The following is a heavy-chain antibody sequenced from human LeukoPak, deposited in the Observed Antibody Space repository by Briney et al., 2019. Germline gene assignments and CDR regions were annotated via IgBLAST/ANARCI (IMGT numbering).Heavy chain of an antibody. CDR3: ATTEDYENKIFDY. V-gene: IGHV1-46*01. CDR1: GYTFTSYY. J-gene: IGHJ4*02. CDR2: INPSGGST. D-gene: IGHD1-1*01. Sequence: ASVKVSCKASGYTFTSYYMHWVRQAPGQGLEWKAIINPSGGSTNYAQKFQGRVTMTRDTSTSTVYMELSSLRSEDTAVYYCATTEDYENKIFDYWGQGTLVTVSS.